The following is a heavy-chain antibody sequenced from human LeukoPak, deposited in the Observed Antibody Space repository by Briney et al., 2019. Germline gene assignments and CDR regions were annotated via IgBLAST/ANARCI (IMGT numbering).Heavy chain of an antibody. D-gene: IGHD2-2*01. Sequence: SETLSLTCTVSGGSISSSSYYWGWIRQPPGKGLEWNGSIYYSGSTYYNPSLKSRVTISVHTSKNQFSLKLSSVTAADAAVYYCARPNRYCSSTSCLAFDYWGQGTLVSVSS. CDR2: IYYSGST. CDR1: GGSISSSSYY. J-gene: IGHJ4*02. CDR3: ARPNRYCSSTSCLAFDY. V-gene: IGHV4-39*01.